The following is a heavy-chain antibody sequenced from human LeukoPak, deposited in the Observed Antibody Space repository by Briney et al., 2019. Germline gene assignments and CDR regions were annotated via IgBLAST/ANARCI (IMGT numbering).Heavy chain of an antibody. J-gene: IGHJ3*02. CDR3: AKILYYYDSSGSDAFDI. Sequence: PGGSLRLSCAASGFTFSTSWMTWVRQAPGKGLEFVANIKHDGSEKYYVDSVQGRFTISRDNAKNSLYLQMNSLRAEDTAVYYCAKILYYYDSSGSDAFDIWGQGTMVTVSP. V-gene: IGHV3-7*01. D-gene: IGHD3-22*01. CDR2: IKHDGSEK. CDR1: GFTFSTSW.